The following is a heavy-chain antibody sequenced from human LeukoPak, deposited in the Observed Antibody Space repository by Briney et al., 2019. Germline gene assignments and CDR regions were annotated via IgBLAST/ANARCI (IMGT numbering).Heavy chain of an antibody. CDR1: GGTLSNHA. CDR2: IIPVPGTT. Sequence: SVKVSCXASGGTLSNHAVSWVRQAPGQGLEWMGRIIPVPGTTNYAQKFQGRVTITTDESTSTVYMDLSSLRSEDTAVYYCAKAAKSVVLSAVAAPLLDWGQGTLVTVSS. D-gene: IGHD4-23*01. V-gene: IGHV1-69*11. J-gene: IGHJ4*02. CDR3: AKAAKSVVLSAVAAPLLD.